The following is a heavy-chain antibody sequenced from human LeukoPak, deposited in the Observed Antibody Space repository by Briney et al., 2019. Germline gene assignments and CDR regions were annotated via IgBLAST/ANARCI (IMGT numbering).Heavy chain of an antibody. CDR2: IYYSGST. V-gene: IGHV4-59*08. J-gene: IGHJ3*02. CDR3: ARQVRRRPDAFDI. Sequence: PSETLSLTCTVSGGSISSYYWSWIRQPPGKGLEWIGYIYYSGSTNYNPSLKSRVTISVDTSKNQFSLKLSSVTAADTAVYYCARQVRRRPDAFDIWGQGTMVTVSS. CDR1: GGSISSYY. D-gene: IGHD3-10*01.